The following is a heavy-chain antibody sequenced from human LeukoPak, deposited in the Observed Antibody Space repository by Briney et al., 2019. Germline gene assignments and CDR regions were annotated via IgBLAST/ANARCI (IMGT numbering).Heavy chain of an antibody. CDR2: INERATII. CDR1: GFIFSNYW. V-gene: IGHV3-74*01. Sequence: PGGSLRLSCAASGFIFSNYWMHWVRQAPGKGLEWGSRINERATIISYADYVKGRFTISRENARNTLYLQMNSLTAEDTAVYYCVRDLILVWTPGDDFDHWGQGTLVTVSS. CDR3: VRDLILVWTPGDDFDH. J-gene: IGHJ4*02. D-gene: IGHD3/OR15-3a*01.